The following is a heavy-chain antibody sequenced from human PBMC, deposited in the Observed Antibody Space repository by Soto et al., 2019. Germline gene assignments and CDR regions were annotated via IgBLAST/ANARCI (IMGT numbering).Heavy chain of an antibody. D-gene: IGHD2-15*01. V-gene: IGHV3-21*01. CDR2: ISSSSSYI. Sequence: GGSLRLSCAASGFTFSSYSMDWVRQAPGKGLEWVSSISSSSSYIYYADSVKGRFTISRDNAKNSLYLQMNSLRAEDTAVYYCARDRFKDIAPWGKGTTVTVSS. CDR3: ARDRFKDIAP. CDR1: GFTFSSYS. J-gene: IGHJ6*04.